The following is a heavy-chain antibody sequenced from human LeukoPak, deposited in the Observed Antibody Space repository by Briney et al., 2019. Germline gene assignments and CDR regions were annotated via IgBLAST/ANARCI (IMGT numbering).Heavy chain of an antibody. V-gene: IGHV3-21*01. J-gene: IGHJ4*02. CDR2: ISSSSSYI. CDR3: ARDAAAAMVGGYYFDY. CDR1: GFTFSSYS. D-gene: IGHD5-18*01. Sequence: PGGSLRLSCAASGFTFSSYSMNWVRQAPGKGLEWVSSISSSSSYIYYADSVKGRFTISRDNAKNSLYLQMNSLRAEDTAVYYCARDAAAAMVGGYYFDYWGQGTLVTVSS.